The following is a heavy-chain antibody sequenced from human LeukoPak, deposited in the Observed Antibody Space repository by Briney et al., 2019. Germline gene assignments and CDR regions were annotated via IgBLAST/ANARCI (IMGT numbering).Heavy chain of an antibody. V-gene: IGHV3-30*03. CDR3: ARDAGTWGYGYNFDC. J-gene: IGHJ4*02. CDR1: GFTFSSYG. Sequence: GGSLRLSCAASGFTFSSYGMHWVRQAPGKGLEWVAVMSFDGSNTHYADSVKGRFTVSRDNSKNTLYLQMTSLRADDTAVYYCARDAGTWGYGYNFDCWGQGTLVTASS. D-gene: IGHD1-1*01. CDR2: MSFDGSNT.